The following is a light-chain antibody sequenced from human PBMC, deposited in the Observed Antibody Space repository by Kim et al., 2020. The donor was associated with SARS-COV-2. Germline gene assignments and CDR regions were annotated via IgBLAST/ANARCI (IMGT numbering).Light chain of an antibody. V-gene: IGLV3-1*01. J-gene: IGLJ3*02. CDR3: QAWDSSTAV. CDR2: QHT. Sequence: SVSPEHTASITCTGIKLGDKYAYWYQKKPGQSHVLVIYQHTKRPSVISQRFSGSSSGNTATLTISRAQTMDEAYYYCQAWDSSTAVFGGGTKLTVL. CDR1: KLGDKY.